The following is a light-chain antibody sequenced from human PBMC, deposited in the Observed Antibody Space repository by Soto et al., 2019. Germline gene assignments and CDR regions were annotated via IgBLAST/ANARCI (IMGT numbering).Light chain of an antibody. V-gene: IGKV3-15*01. Sequence: EIVMTQSPATPSVSPGERATLSCRASQSVSSNLAWYQQKLGQAPRLLIYGASTRATGIPARFSGSGSGTEFTLTISSLQSEDFAIYYCQQYSNWPPYTFGQGTKLEIK. CDR3: QQYSNWPPYT. CDR2: GAS. J-gene: IGKJ2*01. CDR1: QSVSSN.